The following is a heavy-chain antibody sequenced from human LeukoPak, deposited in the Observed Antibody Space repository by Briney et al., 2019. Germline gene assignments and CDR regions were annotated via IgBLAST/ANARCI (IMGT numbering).Heavy chain of an antibody. CDR1: GFTFRSYG. Sequence: PGGSLRLSCAASGFTFRSYGMHWVRQAPGKGLGWMAVMWYDGSNKYYADSVKGRFTISRDNSKNTLYLQMNSLRAEDTAVYYCARDRGPGYSYGVLDYWGQGTLVTVSS. CDR2: MWYDGSNK. D-gene: IGHD5-18*01. J-gene: IGHJ4*02. V-gene: IGHV3-33*08. CDR3: ARDRGPGYSYGVLDY.